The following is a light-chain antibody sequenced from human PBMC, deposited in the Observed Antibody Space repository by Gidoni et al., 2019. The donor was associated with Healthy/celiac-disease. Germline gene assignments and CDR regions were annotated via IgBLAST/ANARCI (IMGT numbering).Light chain of an antibody. Sequence: EIVLTQSPATLSLSPGEGATLSCRASQSVSSYLAWYQQKPGKAPRLLIYDAPNRATGIPARFSGSGSGTDFTLTISSLEPEDFAVYCCQQRSNWRYSFGQXTKLEIK. J-gene: IGKJ2*03. CDR1: QSVSSY. CDR3: QQRSNWRYS. V-gene: IGKV3-11*01. CDR2: DAP.